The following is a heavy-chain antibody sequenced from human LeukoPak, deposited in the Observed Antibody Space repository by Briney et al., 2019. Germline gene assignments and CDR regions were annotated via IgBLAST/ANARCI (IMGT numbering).Heavy chain of an antibody. J-gene: IGHJ5*02. Sequence: GASVKVSCKASGYTFTSYYMHWVRQAPGQGLEWMGIINPSGGSTSYAQKFQGRVTMTRDTSTSTVYMELSSLRSEDTAVYYCARDLGEPELGTGGGWFDPWGQGTLVTVSS. CDR1: GYTFTSYY. CDR3: ARDLGEPELGTGGGWFDP. CDR2: INPSGGST. D-gene: IGHD3-16*01. V-gene: IGHV1-46*01.